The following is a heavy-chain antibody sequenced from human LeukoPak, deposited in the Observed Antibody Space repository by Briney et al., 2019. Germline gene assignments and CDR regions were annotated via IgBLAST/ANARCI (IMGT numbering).Heavy chain of an antibody. Sequence: GGSLRLSCAASGFTFSSYAMHWVRQAPGKGLEWVAVISYDGSNKYYADSVKGRFTISRDNSKNTLYLQMNSLRAEDTAVYYCARVKYSSGWYAGYYFDYWGQGTLVTVSS. D-gene: IGHD6-19*01. CDR1: GFTFSSYA. CDR2: ISYDGSNK. V-gene: IGHV3-30-3*01. J-gene: IGHJ4*02. CDR3: ARVKYSSGWYAGYYFDY.